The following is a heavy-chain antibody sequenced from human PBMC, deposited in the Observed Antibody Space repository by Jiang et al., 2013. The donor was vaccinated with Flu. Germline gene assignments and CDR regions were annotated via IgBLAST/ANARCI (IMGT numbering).Heavy chain of an antibody. D-gene: IGHD3-22*01. CDR2: SIPWST. V-gene: IGHV4-61*02. J-gene: IGHJ3*02. Sequence: ERIGVSIPWSTNYNPPSKSRVTISVDTSKNQFSLKLSSVTAADTAVYYCAREKYYYDTDDAFDIWGQGTMVTVSS. CDR3: AREKYYYDTDDAFDI.